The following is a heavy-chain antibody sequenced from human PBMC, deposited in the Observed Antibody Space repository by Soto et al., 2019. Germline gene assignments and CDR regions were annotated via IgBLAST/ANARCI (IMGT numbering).Heavy chain of an antibody. CDR2: ILYDGNNK. Sequence: QVQLVESGGGVVQPGRSLRLSCAASGFTFSTYGMHWVRQAPGKGLEWVAVILYDGNNKYYADSVKGRFTISRDNSKNTLYLQMNSLRAEDTAVCYCAKGTYYDGSGYSTWGQGTLVTVSS. D-gene: IGHD3-22*01. V-gene: IGHV3-30*18. CDR3: AKGTYYDGSGYST. CDR1: GFTFSTYG. J-gene: IGHJ5*02.